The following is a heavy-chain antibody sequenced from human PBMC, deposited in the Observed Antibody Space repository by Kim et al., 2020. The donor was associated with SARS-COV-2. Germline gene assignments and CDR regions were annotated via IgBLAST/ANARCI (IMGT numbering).Heavy chain of an antibody. V-gene: IGHV3-15*01. CDR2: IKSKTDSGTT. Sequence: GGSLRLSCAASGFTFSNAWMSWVRQAPGKGLEWVGHIKSKTDSGTTDYAAPVKGSFTISSDDTKNTLYLQMNSLKTADKDVYYCTTADYVWGSYRDWGQG. D-gene: IGHD3-16*02. CDR3: TTADYVWGSYRD. J-gene: IGHJ1*01. CDR1: GFTFSNAW.